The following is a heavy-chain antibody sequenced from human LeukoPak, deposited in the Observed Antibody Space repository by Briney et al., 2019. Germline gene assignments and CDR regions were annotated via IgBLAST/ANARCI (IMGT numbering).Heavy chain of an antibody. CDR3: TVILYDSSGYHFDY. D-gene: IGHD3-22*01. V-gene: IGHV4-39*01. CDR2: IYYSGGA. Sequence: MSSETLSLTCTVSGGSIRNRSYCWGWIRQPPGKGLEWIGSIYYSGGAYYNPSLKSRVTISVDTSKNQFSLELSSVTAADTAVYYCTVILYDSSGYHFDYWGQGTLVTVSS. J-gene: IGHJ4*02. CDR1: GGSIRNRSYC.